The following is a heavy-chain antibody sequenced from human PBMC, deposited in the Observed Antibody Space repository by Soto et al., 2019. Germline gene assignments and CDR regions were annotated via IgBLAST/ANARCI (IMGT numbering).Heavy chain of an antibody. CDR3: ARDILSGGAYPDY. CDR2: ISSGSSYI. V-gene: IGHV3-21*01. Sequence: GGSLRLSCAASGFTFSSYTMNWVRQAPGKGLEWVSSISSGSSYIYYADSVKGRFTISRDNAKNSLFLQMNSLRAEDTAVYYCARDILSGGAYPDYWGQGTKVTVSS. CDR1: GFTFSSYT. D-gene: IGHD3-10*01. J-gene: IGHJ4*02.